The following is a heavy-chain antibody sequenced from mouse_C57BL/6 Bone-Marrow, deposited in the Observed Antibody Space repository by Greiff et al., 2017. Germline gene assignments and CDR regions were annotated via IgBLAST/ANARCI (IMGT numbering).Heavy chain of an antibody. J-gene: IGHJ2*01. D-gene: IGHD2-5*01. CDR2: ISSGGSYT. V-gene: IGHV5-6*01. CDR1: GFTFSSYG. CDR3: ARHPLTIVKWYDFDY. Sequence: EVKVVESGGDLVKPGGSLKLSCAASGFTFSSYGMSWVRQTPDKRLEWVATISSGGSYTYYPDSVKGRFPISRDNAKNTLYLQMSSLKSKDTAMYYCARHPLTIVKWYDFDYWGQGTTLTVSS.